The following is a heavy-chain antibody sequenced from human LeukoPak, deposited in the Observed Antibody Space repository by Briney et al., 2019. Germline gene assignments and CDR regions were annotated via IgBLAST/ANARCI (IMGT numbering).Heavy chain of an antibody. J-gene: IGHJ6*03. CDR2: IYYSGST. CDR3: ASDTTASFYYMDI. D-gene: IGHD1-1*01. V-gene: IGHV4-39*01. Sequence: PSETLSLTCTVSGASISSTTYYSDWPRQPPGKGLEWIGSIYYSGSTNYNPSLKSRVTISVDTSKNQFSLNLTSVTAADTAVYYCASDTTASFYYMDIWGNGTTVTVSS. CDR1: GASISSTTYY.